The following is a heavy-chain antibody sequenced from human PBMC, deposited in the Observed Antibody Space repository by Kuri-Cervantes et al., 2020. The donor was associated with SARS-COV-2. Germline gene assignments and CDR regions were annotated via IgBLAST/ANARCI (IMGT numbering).Heavy chain of an antibody. J-gene: IGHJ6*03. CDR3: ARRLWSGDSFRYYNYMDV. D-gene: IGHD3-3*01. V-gene: IGHV4-34*01. CDR1: RGSFSGYY. CDR2: INHSGST. Sequence: SETLSLTCVFNRGSFSGYYWTWIRQPPGKGLEWIGEINHSGSTNYNPSLKSRVTISVDTSKNQISLKLSSVTAADTAVYYCARRLWSGDSFRYYNYMDVWGKGTTVTVSS.